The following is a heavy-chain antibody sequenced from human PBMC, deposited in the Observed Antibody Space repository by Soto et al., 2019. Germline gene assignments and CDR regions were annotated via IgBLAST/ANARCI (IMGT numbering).Heavy chain of an antibody. D-gene: IGHD2-8*02. CDR3: ARDKITGLFDY. CDR1: GGSFSGYY. J-gene: IGHJ4*02. CDR2: INHCGST. V-gene: IGHV4-34*01. Sequence: SETLSLTCAVYGGSFSGYYWTWIRRPPGTGLEWIGEINHCGSTNYNPSLKSRVTISVDTSKNQFSLKLTSVTAADTAVYYCARDKITGLFDYWGQGTLVTVSS.